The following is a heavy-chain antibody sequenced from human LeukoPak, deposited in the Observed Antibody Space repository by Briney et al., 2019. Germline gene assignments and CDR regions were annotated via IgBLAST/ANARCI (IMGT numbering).Heavy chain of an antibody. V-gene: IGHV1-2*02. CDR1: GYTFTGYY. CDR2: INPSSGGT. D-gene: IGHD1-7*01. CDR3: ARWNYYGGGSFYYYYMDV. J-gene: IGHJ6*03. Sequence: ASVKVSCKASGYTFTGYYMHWVRQAPGQGLEWMGWINPSSGGTNYAQKFQGRVTMTRDTSISTAYMELSRLRSDDTAVYYCARWNYYGGGSFYYYYMDVWGKGTTVTVSS.